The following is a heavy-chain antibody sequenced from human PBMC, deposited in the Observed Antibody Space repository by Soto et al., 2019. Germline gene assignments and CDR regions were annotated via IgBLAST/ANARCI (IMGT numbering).Heavy chain of an antibody. Sequence: ASVKVSCKASGYTFTSYAMHWVRQAPGQRLEWMGWINAGNGNTKYSQKFQGRVTITRDTSASTASMELSSLTSEDTAVYYCGGGDSGSYSIFDYWGQGTLVTVSS. D-gene: IGHD1-26*01. J-gene: IGHJ4*02. CDR2: INAGNGNT. CDR1: GYTFTSYA. CDR3: GGGDSGSYSIFDY. V-gene: IGHV1-3*01.